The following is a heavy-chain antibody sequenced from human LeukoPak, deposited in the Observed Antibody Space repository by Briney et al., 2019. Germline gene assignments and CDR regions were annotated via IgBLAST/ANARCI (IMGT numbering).Heavy chain of an antibody. CDR2: IYYSGRT. V-gene: IGHV4-39*07. J-gene: IGHJ1*01. CDR3: ATNPYCGGDCYAFQH. D-gene: IGHD2-21*02. CDR1: GGSISSSSYY. Sequence: SETLSLTCTVSGGSISSSSYYWGWIRQPPGKGLEWIGSIYYSGRTYDNPALKRRVTISVDPSKNQFSLKLSYVTAADTAVYYCATNPYCGGDCYAFQHWGQGTLVTVSS.